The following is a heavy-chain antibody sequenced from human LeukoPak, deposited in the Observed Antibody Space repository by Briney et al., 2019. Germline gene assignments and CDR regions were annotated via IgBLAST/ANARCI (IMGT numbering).Heavy chain of an antibody. CDR3: ARGSTARYYYDSSGYYRGAVDY. V-gene: IGHV1-18*01. Sequence: ASVKVSCKASGYTFTSYGIGWVRQAPGQGLEWMGWISGYNGNTNYAQKFQGRVTMTTDTSTSTAYMELRSLRSDDTAVYYCARGSTARYYYDSSGYYRGAVDYWGQGTLVTISS. CDR2: ISGYNGNT. D-gene: IGHD3-22*01. J-gene: IGHJ4*02. CDR1: GYTFTSYG.